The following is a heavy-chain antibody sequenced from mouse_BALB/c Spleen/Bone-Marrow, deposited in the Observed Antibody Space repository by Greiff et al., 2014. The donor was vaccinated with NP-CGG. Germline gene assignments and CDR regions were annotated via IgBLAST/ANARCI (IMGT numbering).Heavy chain of an antibody. V-gene: IGHV1-69*02. D-gene: IGHD2-1*01. J-gene: IGHJ3*01. Sequence: VQLQQSGAELVRPGASVKLSCKASGYTFTSYWINWVKQRPGQGLEWIGNIYPSDSYTNYNQKFKDKATLTVDKSSSTAYMQLSGPTSEDSAVHYCTRREGNYALAYWGQGTLVTVSA. CDR2: IYPSDSYT. CDR1: GYTFTSYW. CDR3: TRREGNYALAY.